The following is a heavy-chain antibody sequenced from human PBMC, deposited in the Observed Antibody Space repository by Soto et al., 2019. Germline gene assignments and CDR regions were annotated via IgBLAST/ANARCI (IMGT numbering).Heavy chain of an antibody. J-gene: IGHJ4*02. CDR2: INSDGSST. V-gene: IGHV3-74*01. CDR1: GFTFSSYW. Sequence: GGSLRLSCAASGFTFSSYWMHWVRQAPGKGLVWVSRINSDGSSTSYADSVKGRFTISRDNAKNTLYLQMNSLRAEDTAVYYCARVVRGYSGYGGIDYWGQGTLVTVSS. D-gene: IGHD5-12*01. CDR3: ARVVRGYSGYGGIDY.